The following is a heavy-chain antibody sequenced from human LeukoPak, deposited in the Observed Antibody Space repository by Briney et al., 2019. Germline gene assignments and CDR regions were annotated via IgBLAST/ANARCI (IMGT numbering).Heavy chain of an antibody. CDR2: IYYSGST. D-gene: IGHD6-13*01. V-gene: IGHV4-39*07. CDR3: AREPYSSSWYDL. Sequence: KTSETLSLTCTVSGGSISSSSYYWGWIRQPPGKGLEWIGSIYYSGSTYYNPSLKSRVTISVDTSKNQFSLKLSSVTAADTAVYYCAREPYSSSWYDLWGQGTMVTVSS. J-gene: IGHJ3*01. CDR1: GGSISSSSYY.